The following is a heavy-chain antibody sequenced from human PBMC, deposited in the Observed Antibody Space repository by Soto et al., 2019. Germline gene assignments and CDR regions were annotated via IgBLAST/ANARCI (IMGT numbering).Heavy chain of an antibody. CDR3: ARGRYGDS. CDR1: GYDFTTYG. Sequence: QVHLVQSGAEVKKPGASVKVSCKGSGYDFTTYGITWVRQAPGQGLEWMAWISAHHGNTDYAQKLXGXGXXTRDTSTSTAYMEVRSLRSDAQAVYYCARGRYGDSWGQGALVTVSS. J-gene: IGHJ4*02. CDR2: ISAHHGNT. V-gene: IGHV1-18*01. D-gene: IGHD1-1*01.